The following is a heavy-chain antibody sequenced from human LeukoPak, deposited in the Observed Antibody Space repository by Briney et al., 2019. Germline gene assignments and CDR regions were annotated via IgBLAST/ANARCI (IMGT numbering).Heavy chain of an antibody. CDR2: ISSSGSTI. Sequence: GGSLRLSCAASGFTFSDYYMSWIRQAPGKGLEWVSYISSSGSTIYYADSVKGRFTISRDNAKDSLYLQMNSLRAEDTAVYYCARDEILANYYDSSGYQGPHDAFDIWGQGTMVTVSS. V-gene: IGHV3-11*04. D-gene: IGHD3-22*01. CDR1: GFTFSDYY. J-gene: IGHJ3*02. CDR3: ARDEILANYYDSSGYQGPHDAFDI.